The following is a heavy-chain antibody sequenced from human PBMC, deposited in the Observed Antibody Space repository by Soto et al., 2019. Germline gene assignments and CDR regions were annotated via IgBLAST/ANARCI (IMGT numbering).Heavy chain of an antibody. Sequence: QVQLQESGPGLVKPSQTLSLTCTVSGGSISSGGYYWSWIRQHPGKGLEWIGYNYYSGSTHYHPSLKRQVPISVDTPKNPFSLNLSSVTAADTAVYYCARVDHIVAGQGYWYFDLWGRGPLVTLSS. CDR2: NYYSGST. CDR3: ARVDHIVAGQGYWYFDL. CDR1: GGSISSGGYY. J-gene: IGHJ2*01. D-gene: IGHD2-21*01. V-gene: IGHV4-31*02.